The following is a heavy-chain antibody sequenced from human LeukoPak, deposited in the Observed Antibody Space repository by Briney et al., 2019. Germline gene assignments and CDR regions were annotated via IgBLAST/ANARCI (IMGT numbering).Heavy chain of an antibody. CDR3: AKDGVLRFLEWPLYYYYYYMDV. Sequence: PGGSLRLSCAASGFTFDDYAMHWVRQAPGKGLEWVSGISRNSGSIGYADSVRGRFTISRDNAKNSLYLQMNSLRAEDTALYYCAKDGVLRFLEWPLYYYYYYMDVWGKGTTVTVSS. CDR1: GFTFDDYA. J-gene: IGHJ6*03. V-gene: IGHV3-9*01. D-gene: IGHD3-3*01. CDR2: ISRNSGSI.